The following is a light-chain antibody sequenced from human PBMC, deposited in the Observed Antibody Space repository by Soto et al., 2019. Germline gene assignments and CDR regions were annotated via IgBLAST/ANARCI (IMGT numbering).Light chain of an antibody. J-gene: IGKJ5*01. CDR2: GAS. Sequence: DIQMTQSPSTLSASVGDTVTVTCRASQTISSWLAWYQQKPGKAPKLLIYGASTLQSGVPSRFSGSGSGTDYTLTISSLQPEDFATYYCQQSYRTPTFGQGTRREIK. V-gene: IGKV1-39*01. CDR3: QQSYRTPT. CDR1: QTISSW.